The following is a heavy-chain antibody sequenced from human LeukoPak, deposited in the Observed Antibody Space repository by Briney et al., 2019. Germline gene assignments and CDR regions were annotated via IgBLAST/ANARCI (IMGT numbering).Heavy chain of an antibody. V-gene: IGHV3-7*01. J-gene: IGHJ4*02. CDR2: INPDGSIK. CDR3: ARAVDVADY. Sequence: QSGGSLRLSCVASGFTFGHHFMSWVRQAPGGGLEWVANINPDGSIKFHADSVKGRFTISRDNARNSVYLQMNSLRGEDTAVYYCARAVDVADYWGQGTLVPVSS. D-gene: IGHD3-16*01. CDR1: GFTFGHHF.